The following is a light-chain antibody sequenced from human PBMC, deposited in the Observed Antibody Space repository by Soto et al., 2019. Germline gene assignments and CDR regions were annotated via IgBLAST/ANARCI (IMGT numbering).Light chain of an antibody. CDR1: QTILDTSNNKNS. CDR2: WAA. V-gene: IGKV4-1*01. J-gene: IGKJ1*01. CDR3: QQYLNSPPT. Sequence: DIVMTQSPDSLAVSLGERATVNCKSSQTILDTSNNKNSLAWYQQKPGQPPRLLIYWAATRESGVPARFGGSRSVTDSTLTISSRQAEDVAVSYCQQYLNSPPTCGQGTKEEIK.